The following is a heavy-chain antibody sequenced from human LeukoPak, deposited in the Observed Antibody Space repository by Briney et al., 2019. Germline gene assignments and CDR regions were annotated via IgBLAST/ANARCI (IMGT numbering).Heavy chain of an antibody. J-gene: IGHJ5*02. Sequence: GGSLRLSCAASGFTLSHYWMSWVREAPGKGLEWVANINPDGGATDYVDSVKGRFTISRDNAKNSLFLQMTSLRAEDTAVYYCGRVPRTSEVSWGQGILVTVSS. D-gene: IGHD3/OR15-3a*01. CDR3: GRVPRTSEVS. CDR1: GFTLSHYW. V-gene: IGHV3-7*01. CDR2: INPDGGAT.